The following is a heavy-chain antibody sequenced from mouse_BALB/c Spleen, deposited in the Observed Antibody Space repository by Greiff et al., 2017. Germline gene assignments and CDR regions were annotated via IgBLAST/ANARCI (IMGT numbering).Heavy chain of an antibody. D-gene: IGHD2-2*01. CDR1: GFTFSSYA. J-gene: IGHJ3*01. CDR3: ARHEGILDYGYDEGAWFAY. V-gene: IGHV5-9-3*01. CDR2: ISSGGSYT. Sequence: EVQRVESGGGLVKPGGSLKLSCAASGFTFSSYAMSWVRQTPEKRLEWVATISSGGSYTYYPDSVKGRFTISRDNAKNTLYLQMSSLRSEDTAMYYCARHEGILDYGYDEGAWFAYWGQGTLVTVSA.